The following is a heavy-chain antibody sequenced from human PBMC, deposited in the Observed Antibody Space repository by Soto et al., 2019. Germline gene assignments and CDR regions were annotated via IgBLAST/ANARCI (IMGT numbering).Heavy chain of an antibody. V-gene: IGHV1-2*04. CDR1: GYTFTGYY. CDR2: INPNSGGT. J-gene: IGHJ4*02. CDR3: ARESVGYYYDSSGYFHFDY. Sequence: ASVKVSCKASGYTFTGYYMHWVRQAPGQGLEWMGWINPNSGGTNYAQKFQGWVTMTRDTSISTAYMELSRLRSDDTAVYYCARESVGYYYDSSGYFHFDYWGQGTLVTVSS. D-gene: IGHD3-22*01.